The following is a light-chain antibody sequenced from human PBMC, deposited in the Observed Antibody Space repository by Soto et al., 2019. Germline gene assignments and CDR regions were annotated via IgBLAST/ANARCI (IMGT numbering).Light chain of an antibody. V-gene: IGKV1-39*01. CDR3: QQTHTTFT. CDR2: AAS. Sequence: DIQMTQSPSPLSASVGDRVTIICRASQSISTYLNWYQQKPGKVPKLLIYAASSLQSGVPSRFSGSGSGTDFTLTISSLQPEDFATYYCQQTHTTFTFGGGTTVEIK. CDR1: QSISTY. J-gene: IGKJ4*01.